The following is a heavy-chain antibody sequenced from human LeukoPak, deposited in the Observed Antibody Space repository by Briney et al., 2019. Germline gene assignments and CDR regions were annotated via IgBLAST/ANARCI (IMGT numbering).Heavy chain of an antibody. CDR3: ALSRKYGSGTHYRSETYYLFDP. J-gene: IGHJ5*02. CDR1: GFSLSTSGVS. D-gene: IGHD3-10*01. Sequence: SGPTLVNPTQTLTLTCTFSGFSLSTSGVSVGWIRQPPGKGLEWLALIYWDDDKRYSPSLKSRLTITKDTSKNQVVLTMTNMDPVDTATYYCALSRKYGSGTHYRSETYYLFDPWGQGTLVTVSS. CDR2: IYWDDDK. V-gene: IGHV2-5*02.